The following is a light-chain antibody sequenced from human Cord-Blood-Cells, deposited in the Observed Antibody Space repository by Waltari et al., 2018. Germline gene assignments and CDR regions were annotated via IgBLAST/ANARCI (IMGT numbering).Light chain of an antibody. CDR2: EVS. J-gene: IGLJ1*01. CDR1: SSDVGSFNR. Sequence: QSALTQPASVPGSPGQSITISCPGTSSDVGSFNRVSWYQHHPGKAPKLTIYEVSKWPSGVSNRFSGSKSGNTASLTISGLQAEDEADYYCCSYAGSSTYVFGTGTKVTVL. CDR3: CSYAGSSTYV. V-gene: IGLV2-23*02.